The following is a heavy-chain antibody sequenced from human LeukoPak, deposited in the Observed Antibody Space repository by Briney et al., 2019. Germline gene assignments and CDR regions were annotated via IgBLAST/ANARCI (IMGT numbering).Heavy chain of an antibody. CDR1: GDSVSSNSAA. CDR3: AREFTVVGGVVNAFDI. CDR2: TSYRSKWYR. Sequence: SQTLSLTCAISGDSVSSNSAAWNWIRQSPSRGLEWLGWTSYRSKWYRDSAVSVKSRITVNPDTSKNQFSLQLTSVTPEDTAVYYCAREFTVVGGVVNAFDIWGQGTVVTVSS. J-gene: IGHJ3*02. V-gene: IGHV6-1*01. D-gene: IGHD3-10*01.